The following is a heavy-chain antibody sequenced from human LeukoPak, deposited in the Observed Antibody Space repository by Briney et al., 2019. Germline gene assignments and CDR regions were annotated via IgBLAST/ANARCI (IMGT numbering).Heavy chain of an antibody. Sequence: GGSLRLSCAASGFTVSSNYMSWVRQAPGKGLEWVSVIYSGGSTYYADSVKGRFTISRDNSKNTLYLQMNSLRAEDTAVYYCATKEYCSSTSCYRAPYYYYYYMDVWGKGTTVTVSS. CDR1: GFTVSSNY. CDR2: IYSGGST. CDR3: ATKEYCSSTSCYRAPYYYYYYMDV. J-gene: IGHJ6*03. D-gene: IGHD2-2*02. V-gene: IGHV3-53*01.